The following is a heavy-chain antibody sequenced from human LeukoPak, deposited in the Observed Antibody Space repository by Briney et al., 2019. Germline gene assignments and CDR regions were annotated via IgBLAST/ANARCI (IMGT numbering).Heavy chain of an antibody. Sequence: SETLSLTCTVSGGSISSYYWSWIRQPPGKGLEWIGYIYYSGGTNYNPSLKSRVTISVDTSKNQFSLKLSSVTAADTAVYYCARGRSPTYYYGSGSYPTPPYFDYWGQGTLVTVSS. V-gene: IGHV4-59*12. J-gene: IGHJ4*02. CDR3: ARGRSPTYYYGSGSYPTPPYFDY. CDR2: IYYSGGT. D-gene: IGHD3-10*01. CDR1: GGSISSYY.